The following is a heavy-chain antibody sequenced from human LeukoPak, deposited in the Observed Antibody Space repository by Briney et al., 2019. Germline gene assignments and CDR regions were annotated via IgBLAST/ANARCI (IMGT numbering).Heavy chain of an antibody. CDR3: ARDLLAYCGGDCYLN. J-gene: IGHJ4*02. D-gene: IGHD2-21*02. V-gene: IGHV1-69*01. CDR2: IIPIFGTA. CDR1: GGTFSIYA. Sequence: GSSVKVSCKASGGTFSIYAISWVRQAPGQGLEWMGGIIPIFGTANYAQEFQGRVTITADESTSTAYMELSSLRSEDTAVYYCARDLLAYCGGDCYLNWGQGTLVTVSS.